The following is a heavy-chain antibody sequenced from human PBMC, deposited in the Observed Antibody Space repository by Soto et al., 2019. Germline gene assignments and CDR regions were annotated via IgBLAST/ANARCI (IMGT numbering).Heavy chain of an antibody. Sequence: VPLVESGGGFVKPGGSLRLSCAASGLTFSNVWMNWVRQAPGKGLEWVGHIKSKTDGGTTDYAAPVKGRFTISRDDSKNTLYLQMNSLKIDDTGVYYCTTDIWPYFQSDYWGQGTLVTVS. CDR2: IKSKTDGGTT. CDR1: GLTFSNVW. J-gene: IGHJ4*02. CDR3: TTDIWPYFQSDY. D-gene: IGHD2-21*01. V-gene: IGHV3-15*07.